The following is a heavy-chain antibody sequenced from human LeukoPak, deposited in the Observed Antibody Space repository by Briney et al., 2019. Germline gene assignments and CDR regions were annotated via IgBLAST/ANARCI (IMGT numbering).Heavy chain of an antibody. J-gene: IGHJ4*02. D-gene: IGHD4-17*01. CDR2: IYYSGST. V-gene: IGHV4-59*01. CDR3: ARHDYGATRDY. CDR1: GGSISSYY. Sequence: SETLSLTCTVSGGSISSYYWSWIRQRPGKGLEWIGYIYYSGSTNYNPSLKSRVTISVDTSKTQFSLKLSSVTAADTAVYYCARHDYGATRDYWGQGTLVTVSS.